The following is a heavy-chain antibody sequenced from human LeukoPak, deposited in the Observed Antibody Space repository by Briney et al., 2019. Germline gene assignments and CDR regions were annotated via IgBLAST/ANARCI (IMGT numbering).Heavy chain of an antibody. V-gene: IGHV2-5*02. J-gene: IGHJ4*02. CDR3: AREIVGATPFDY. Sequence: ESGPTLVKPTQTLTLTCTFSGFSLSTRGVGVGWIRQPPGKALEWLALIYWDDDKRYSPSLKSRLTITKDTSKNQVVLTMTNMDPVDTATYYCAREIVGATPFDYWGQGTLVTVSS. CDR2: IYWDDDK. D-gene: IGHD1-26*01. CDR1: GFSLSTRGVG.